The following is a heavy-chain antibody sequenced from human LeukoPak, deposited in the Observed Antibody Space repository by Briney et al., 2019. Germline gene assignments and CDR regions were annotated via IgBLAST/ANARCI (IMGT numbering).Heavy chain of an antibody. Sequence: GGSLRLSCAGAGFSITDHHMDWVRQAPGKGLEWIGRSATTKPNSCTTQYAASARGRFTISRDDSQNSLYLQMNSLRAEDTAVYYCARAAAAAFDYWGQGTLVTVSS. CDR3: ARAAAAAFDY. CDR1: GFSITDHH. D-gene: IGHD6-13*01. J-gene: IGHJ4*02. CDR2: SATTKPNSCTT. V-gene: IGHV3-72*01.